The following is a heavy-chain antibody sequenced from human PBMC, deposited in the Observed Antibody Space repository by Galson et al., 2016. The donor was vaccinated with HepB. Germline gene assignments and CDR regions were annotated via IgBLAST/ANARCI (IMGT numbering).Heavy chain of an antibody. J-gene: IGHJ4*02. Sequence: SLRLSCAASGFTFSDYYMSWIRQAPGKGLEWISYISRSSSYIIYADSVKGRFTISRDDAKNSLYLQMNSLRAEDTAVYYCEREARGAYSNTIDSWGQGTLVTVSS. V-gene: IGHV3-11*06. CDR1: GFTFSDYY. D-gene: IGHD3-16*01. CDR2: ISRSSSYI. CDR3: EREARGAYSNTIDS.